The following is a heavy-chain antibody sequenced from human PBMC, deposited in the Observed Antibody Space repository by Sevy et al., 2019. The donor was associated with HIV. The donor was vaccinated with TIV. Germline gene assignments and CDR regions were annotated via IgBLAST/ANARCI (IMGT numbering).Heavy chain of an antibody. V-gene: IGHV3-7*01. J-gene: IGHJ3*01. CDR3: ARDPDPVPGVAFDV. CDR2: INQDGGQK. CDR1: GSSFGTHW. Sequence: GGSLRLSCVASGSSFGTHWMSWVRQAPGKGLEWVAKINQDGGQKYYVDSVKGRFTISRDNAKSSLYLQMNSLRVEDTALYYCARDPDPVPGVAFDVWGQGTMVTVSS.